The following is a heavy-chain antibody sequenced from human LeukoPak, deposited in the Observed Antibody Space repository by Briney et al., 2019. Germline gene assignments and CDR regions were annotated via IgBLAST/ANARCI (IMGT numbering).Heavy chain of an antibody. J-gene: IGHJ4*02. D-gene: IGHD3-10*01. Sequence: GGSLRLSCAASGFTFSSYWMHWVRHGPGKGLVWVSRTKSDGSSTSYADSVKGRFTISRDNAKNTLYLQMNSLRAEDTAVYYCARVTMDRGADYWGQGTLVTVSS. CDR2: TKSDGSST. CDR3: ARVTMDRGADY. CDR1: GFTFSSYW. V-gene: IGHV3-74*01.